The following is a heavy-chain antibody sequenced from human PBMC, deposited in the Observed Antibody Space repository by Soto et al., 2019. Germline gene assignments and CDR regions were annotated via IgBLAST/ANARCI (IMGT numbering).Heavy chain of an antibody. CDR3: DSALESAGREHSMDV. CDR2: IYYSGST. J-gene: IGHJ6*02. Sequence: QVQLQESGPGLVKPSQTLSLTCTVSGGSISSGDYYWSWIRQPPGKGLEWIGYIYYSGSTYYNPSLKARVSISVNTSKNRCCRKRRAVTAADTALYYCDSALESAGREHSMDVWGQGTTVTVS. V-gene: IGHV4-30-4*01. CDR1: GGSISSGDYY. D-gene: IGHD1-26*01.